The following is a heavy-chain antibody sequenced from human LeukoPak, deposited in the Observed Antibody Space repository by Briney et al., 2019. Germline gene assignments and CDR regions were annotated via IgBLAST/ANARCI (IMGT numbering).Heavy chain of an antibody. CDR1: GYTFTDYY. CDR2: INPNSGGT. CDR3: ARGGDYNWNFDY. D-gene: IGHD1-20*01. J-gene: IGHJ4*02. V-gene: IGHV1-2*02. Sequence: GASVTVSCKASGYTFTDYYVHWVRQAPGQGLEWMGWINPNSGGTIYAQYFRGRVTMTRDTSISTAYMELSRLRSDDTAVYYCARGGDYNWNFDYWGQGTLVTVSS.